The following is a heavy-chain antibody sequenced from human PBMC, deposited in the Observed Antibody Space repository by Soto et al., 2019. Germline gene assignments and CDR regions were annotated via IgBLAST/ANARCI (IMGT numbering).Heavy chain of an antibody. CDR2: IFSGGST. V-gene: IGHV3-66*01. CDR3: AKDSGCSGGSCYEERTYYFDY. D-gene: IGHD2-15*01. Sequence: PGGSLRLSCAASGFTVSSNYMSWVRQAPEKGLEWVSVIFSGGSTYYADSVKGRFTISRDNSKNTLYLQMNSLRAEDTAVYYCAKDSGCSGGSCYEERTYYFDYWGQGTLVTVSS. CDR1: GFTVSSNY. J-gene: IGHJ4*02.